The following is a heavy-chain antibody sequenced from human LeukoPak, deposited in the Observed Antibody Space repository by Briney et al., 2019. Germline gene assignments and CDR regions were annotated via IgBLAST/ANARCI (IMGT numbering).Heavy chain of an antibody. CDR2: IKEDGSEK. D-gene: IGHD3-16*01. CDR1: GFTFSSYW. V-gene: IGHV3-7*01. Sequence: PGGSLRLSCGASGFTFSSYWMSWVRQAPGKGLEWVANIKEDGSEKYYVASVKGRFSISRDNAKNSLYLQMNSLRAEDTAVYYCAGGRQLGYWGQGTLVTVSS. J-gene: IGHJ4*02. CDR3: AGGRQLGY.